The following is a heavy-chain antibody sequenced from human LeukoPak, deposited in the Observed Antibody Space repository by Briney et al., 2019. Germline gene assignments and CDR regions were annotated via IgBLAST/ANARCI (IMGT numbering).Heavy chain of an antibody. CDR1: GFTFTSSA. V-gene: IGHV1-58*01. CDR2: IVVGSGNT. D-gene: IGHD3-22*01. CDR3: AQIGGGVYDSSGYYSDY. Sequence: SVKVFCKASGFTFTSSAVQWVRQARGQRLEWIGWIVVGSGNTNYAQKFQERVTITRDMSTSTAYMELSSLRSEDTAVYYCAQIGGGVYDSSGYYSDYWGQGTLVTVSS. J-gene: IGHJ4*02.